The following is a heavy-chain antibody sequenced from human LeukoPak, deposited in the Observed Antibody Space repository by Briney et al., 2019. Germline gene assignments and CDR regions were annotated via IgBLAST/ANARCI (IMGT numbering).Heavy chain of an antibody. CDR3: AREGDDYGDYGGLDY. J-gene: IGHJ4*02. CDR2: IYYSGST. CDR1: GGSISSYY. D-gene: IGHD4-17*01. Sequence: SETLSLTCTVSGGSISSYYWSWIRQPPGKGLEWIGYIYYSGSTSYNPSLKSRVTISVDTSKNQFSLKLSSVTAADTAVYYCAREGDDYGDYGGLDYWGQGTLVTVSS. V-gene: IGHV4-59*01.